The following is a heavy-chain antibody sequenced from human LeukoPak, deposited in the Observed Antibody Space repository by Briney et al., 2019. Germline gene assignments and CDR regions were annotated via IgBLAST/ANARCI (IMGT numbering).Heavy chain of an antibody. J-gene: IGHJ5*02. CDR2: INHSGST. V-gene: IGHV4-34*01. Sequence: SETLSLTCAVYGGSFSGYYWSWIRQPPGKGLEWIGEINHSGSTNYNPSLKSRVTISVDTSKNQFSLKLSSVTAADTAVYYCARGSWFDPWGQGTLVTVST. CDR3: ARGSWFDP. CDR1: GGSFSGYY.